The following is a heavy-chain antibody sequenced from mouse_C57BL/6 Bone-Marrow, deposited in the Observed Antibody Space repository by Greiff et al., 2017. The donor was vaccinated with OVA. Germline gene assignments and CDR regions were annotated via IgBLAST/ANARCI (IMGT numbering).Heavy chain of an antibody. Sequence: EVKLEESGGGLVKPGGSLKLSCAASGFTFSSYAMSWVRQTPEKRLEWVATISDGGSYTYDPDNVKGRFTITRDNAKNNLYLQMSHLKSEDTAMFYCALLWFSFDYWGQGTTLTVSS. J-gene: IGHJ2*01. D-gene: IGHD2-2*01. CDR3: ALLWFSFDY. CDR2: ISDGGSYT. CDR1: GFTFSSYA. V-gene: IGHV5-4*03.